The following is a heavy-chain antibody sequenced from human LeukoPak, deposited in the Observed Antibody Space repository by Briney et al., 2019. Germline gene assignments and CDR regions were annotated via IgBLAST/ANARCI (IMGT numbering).Heavy chain of an antibody. V-gene: IGHV3-74*01. CDR2: INTDGSST. Sequence: TGGSLRLSCAASGFPFSKNWMHWVRQVPGKGLVWVSRINTDGSSTGYADSVKGRFTISRDNAKNTLYLQMSSLRAEDTAVYYCARENWYLDYWGQGTLVTVSS. D-gene: IGHD1-1*01. CDR1: GFPFSKNW. CDR3: ARENWYLDY. J-gene: IGHJ4*02.